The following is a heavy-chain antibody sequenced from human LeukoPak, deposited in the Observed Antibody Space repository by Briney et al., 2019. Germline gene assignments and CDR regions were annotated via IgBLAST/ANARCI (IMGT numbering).Heavy chain of an antibody. V-gene: IGHV4-38-2*02. D-gene: IGHD4-17*01. CDR1: GYSISSGYY. Sequence: SETLSLTCTVSGYSISSGYYWGWIRQPPGKGLEWIGSIYHSGSTYYNPSLKSRVTISVDTSKNQFSLKLSSVTAADTAVYYCANSIDFDYGDYYFDYWGQGALVTISS. J-gene: IGHJ4*02. CDR2: IYHSGST. CDR3: ANSIDFDYGDYYFDY.